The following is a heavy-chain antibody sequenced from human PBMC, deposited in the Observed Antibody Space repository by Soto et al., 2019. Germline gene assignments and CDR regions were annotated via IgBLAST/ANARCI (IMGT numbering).Heavy chain of an antibody. D-gene: IGHD3-16*01. Sequence: EVQLLESGGGLVQPGGSLRLSCAASGFTVSSNYMCWVRQAPGKGLEWVSIIYSSGNTHYADSVKGRLTVSRDDSKNTLYLHMNSLRVEDTAVYYCASGHDYVWGSYFDYWGQGTLVTVSS. J-gene: IGHJ4*02. CDR3: ASGHDYVWGSYFDY. CDR2: IYSSGNT. CDR1: GFTVSSNY. V-gene: IGHV3-66*01.